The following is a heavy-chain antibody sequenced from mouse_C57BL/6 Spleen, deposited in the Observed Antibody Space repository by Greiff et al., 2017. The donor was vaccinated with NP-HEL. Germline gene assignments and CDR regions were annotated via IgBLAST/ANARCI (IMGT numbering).Heavy chain of an antibody. V-gene: IGHV5-17*01. Sequence: DVMLVESGGGLVKPGGSLKLSCAASGFTFSDYGMHWVRQAPEKGLEWVAYISSGSSTIYYADTVKGRFTISRDNAKNTLFLQMTSLRSEDTAMYYCARVANWDAMDYWGQGTSVTVSS. D-gene: IGHD4-1*01. CDR3: ARVANWDAMDY. J-gene: IGHJ4*01. CDR2: ISSGSSTI. CDR1: GFTFSDYG.